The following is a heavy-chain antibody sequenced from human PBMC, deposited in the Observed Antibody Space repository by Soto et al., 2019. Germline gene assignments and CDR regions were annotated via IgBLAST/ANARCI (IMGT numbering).Heavy chain of an antibody. V-gene: IGHV4-4*07. Sequence: SETLSLTCTVSGGSISSYYWSWIRQPAGKGLEWIGRMYTSGSTNYNPSLKSRVTMSVDTSKNQFSLKLSSVTAADTAVYYCARDVRLTIFGVVTYYYGMDVWGQGTTVTVSS. D-gene: IGHD3-3*01. CDR3: ARDVRLTIFGVVTYYYGMDV. CDR2: MYTSGST. J-gene: IGHJ6*02. CDR1: GGSISSYY.